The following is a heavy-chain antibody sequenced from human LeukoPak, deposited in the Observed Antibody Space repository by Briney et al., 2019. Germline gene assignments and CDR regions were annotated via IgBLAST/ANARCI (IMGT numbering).Heavy chain of an antibody. V-gene: IGHV3-73*01. CDR1: GFTFSGFS. CDR3: APSSNAYNDH. J-gene: IGHJ4*02. CDR2: IRNKANNYTT. Sequence: PGGSLKLSCAASGFTFSGFSLHWVRQASGKGLEWVGRIRNKANNYTTTYAASVRGRFTISRDDSKNTAYLQMNSLKTEDTALYYCAPSSNAYNDHWGQGTLVTVSS. D-gene: IGHD5-24*01.